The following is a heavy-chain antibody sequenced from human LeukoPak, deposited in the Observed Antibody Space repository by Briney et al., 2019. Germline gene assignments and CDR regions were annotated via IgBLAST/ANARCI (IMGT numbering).Heavy chain of an antibody. D-gene: IGHD2-8*01. J-gene: IGHJ6*03. V-gene: IGHV3-21*01. CDR1: GFTFSSYA. Sequence: GGSLRLSCAASGFTFSSYAMSWVRQAPGKGLEWVSSISSSSSYIYYADSVKGRFTISRDNAKNSLYLQMNSLRAEDTAVYYCARETSGCTNGVCYSDYYYMDVWGKGTTVTVSS. CDR2: ISSSSSYI. CDR3: ARETSGCTNGVCYSDYYYMDV.